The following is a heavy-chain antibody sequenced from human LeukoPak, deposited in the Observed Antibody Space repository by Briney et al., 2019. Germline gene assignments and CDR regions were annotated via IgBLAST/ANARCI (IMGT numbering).Heavy chain of an antibody. CDR2: LHYSGRT. J-gene: IGHJ4*02. CDR3: ARGSSWSYYFDY. Sequence: SETLSLTCAVSGDSISIYYWSWIRQPPGKGLEWIGYLHYSGRTNYSPSLKSRVTISIDTSKNQFSLKVSSVTAADTAVYYCARGSSWSYYFDYWGQGTLVTVSS. V-gene: IGHV4-59*01. CDR1: GDSISIYY. D-gene: IGHD6-13*01.